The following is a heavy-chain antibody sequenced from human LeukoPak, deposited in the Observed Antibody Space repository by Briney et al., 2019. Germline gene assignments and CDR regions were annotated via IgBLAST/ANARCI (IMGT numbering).Heavy chain of an antibody. D-gene: IGHD6-13*01. J-gene: IGHJ5*02. CDR3: ARASGYSSSWYKILWFDP. V-gene: IGHV4-34*01. CDR2: INHSGST. Sequence: SETLSLTCAVYGGSFSGYYWSWIRQPPGKGLEWIGEINHSGSTNYNPSLKSRVTISVDTSKNQFSLKLSSVTAADMAVYYCARASGYSSSWYKILWFDPWGQGTLVTVSS. CDR1: GGSFSGYY.